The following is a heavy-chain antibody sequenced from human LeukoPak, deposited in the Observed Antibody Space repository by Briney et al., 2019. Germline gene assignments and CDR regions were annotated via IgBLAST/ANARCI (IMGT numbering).Heavy chain of an antibody. CDR2: IYYSGST. CDR1: GGSISSYY. J-gene: IGHJ4*02. CDR3: ARRLSGSYHFDY. V-gene: IGHV4-59*08. Sequence: SETLSLTCTVSGGSISSYYWSWVRQPPGKGLEWIRDIYYSGSTNYNPSLKSRVTISVDTSKNQFSLKLSSVTAADTAVYYCARRLSGSYHFDYWGQGTLVTVPS. D-gene: IGHD1-26*01.